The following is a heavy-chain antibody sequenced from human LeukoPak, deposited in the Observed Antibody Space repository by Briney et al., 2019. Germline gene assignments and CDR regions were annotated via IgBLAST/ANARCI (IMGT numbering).Heavy chain of an antibody. V-gene: IGHV7-4-1*02. CDR3: ARGWDRYYYGSGSYLVPKGQPPFDP. CDR1: GYTFTSYA. D-gene: IGHD3-10*01. CDR2: INTNTGNP. J-gene: IGHJ5*02. Sequence: ASVKVSCKASGYTFTSYAMNWVRQAPGQGLEWMGWINTNTGNPTYAQGFTGRFVFSLDTSVSTAYLQISSLKAEDTAVYYCARGWDRYYYGSGSYLVPKGQPPFDPWGQGTLVTVSS.